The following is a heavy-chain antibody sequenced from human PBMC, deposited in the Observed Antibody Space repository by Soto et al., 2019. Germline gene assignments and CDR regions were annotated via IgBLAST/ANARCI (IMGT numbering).Heavy chain of an antibody. CDR1: GGSISSYY. Sequence: PSETLSLTCTVSGGSISSYYWSWIRQPPGKGLEWIGYIYYSGSTNYNPSLKSRVTISVDTSKNQFSLKLSSVTAADTAVYYCARSHYSSSWYGSYWGQGTLVTVSS. V-gene: IGHV4-59*01. CDR2: IYYSGST. CDR3: ARSHYSSSWYGSY. D-gene: IGHD6-13*01. J-gene: IGHJ4*02.